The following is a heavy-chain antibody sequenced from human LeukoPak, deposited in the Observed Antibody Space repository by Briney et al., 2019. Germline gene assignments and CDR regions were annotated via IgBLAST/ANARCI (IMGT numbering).Heavy chain of an antibody. D-gene: IGHD3-22*01. J-gene: IGHJ6*02. CDR2: IYSGGST. CDR1: GFTFSSNY. Sequence: PGGSLRLSCAASGFTFSSNYMSWVRQAPGKGLEWVSVIYSGGSTYYADSAKGRFTISRDNSKNTLYLQMNSLRAEDTAVYYCASLNDSSGYYYYYYYGMDVWGQGTTVTVSS. CDR3: ASLNDSSGYYYYYYYGMDV. V-gene: IGHV3-66*01.